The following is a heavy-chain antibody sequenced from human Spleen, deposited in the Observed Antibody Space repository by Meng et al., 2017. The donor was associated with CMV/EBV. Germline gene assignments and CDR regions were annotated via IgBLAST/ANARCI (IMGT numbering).Heavy chain of an antibody. Sequence: QIQLVQSGPELRRPGASVKVSCKASGYNFDIYGITWVRQAPGQGLEWVGWVSAENGDTDYGQKFQGRVTVTADTFTNTAYMEMRSLRSDDSAMYYCARAGAAVTTNFDFWGQGTPVTVSS. D-gene: IGHD4-17*01. V-gene: IGHV1-18*01. CDR2: VSAENGDT. CDR1: GYNFDIYG. J-gene: IGHJ4*02. CDR3: ARAGAAVTTNFDF.